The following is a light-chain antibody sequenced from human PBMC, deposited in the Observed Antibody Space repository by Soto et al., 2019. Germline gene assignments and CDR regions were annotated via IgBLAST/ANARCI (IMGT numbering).Light chain of an antibody. CDR2: AVY. CDR3: IQGRHWAFS. J-gene: IGKJ2*03. V-gene: IGKV2-30*01. Sequence: DVVLTQSPLFLSATLGQPASISCRSSEGLVYGDGNTYLSWFQRRPGHAPRRIIYAVYDRDSGVQDRCSGSGSGTDFTLRISRVEAEDVGFYLCIQGRHWAFSFGQGTKMDIK. CDR1: EGLVYGDGNTY.